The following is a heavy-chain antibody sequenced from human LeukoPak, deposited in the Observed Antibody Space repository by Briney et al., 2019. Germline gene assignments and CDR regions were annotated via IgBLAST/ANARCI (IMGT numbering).Heavy chain of an antibody. CDR3: AKISCSGGSCYPYYFDY. J-gene: IGHJ4*02. Sequence: GRSLRLSCAASGFTFSSYAMHWVRQAPGKGLEWVAVISYDGSNKYYADSVKGRFTISRDNSKNTLYLQMNSLRAEDTAVYYCAKISCSGGSCYPYYFDYWGQGTLVTVSS. CDR2: ISYDGSNK. D-gene: IGHD2-15*01. V-gene: IGHV3-30-3*02. CDR1: GFTFSSYA.